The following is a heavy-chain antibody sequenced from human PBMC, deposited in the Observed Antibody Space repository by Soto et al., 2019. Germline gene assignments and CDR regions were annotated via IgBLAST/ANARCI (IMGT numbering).Heavy chain of an antibody. CDR3: AKDRRDGDFMHILVVDF. Sequence: QVRLVESGGGVVQPGGSLRLSCATSGFRLSSYAKHWVRQAPGKGLEWVALMSYDESKKYYADSVKGRFTISRDTSKNTLVLEMNNLRVEDTAVYYCAKDRRDGDFMHILVVDFWGQGALVTVSS. D-gene: IGHD2-15*01. V-gene: IGHV3-30*18. CDR1: GFRLSSYA. J-gene: IGHJ4*02. CDR2: MSYDESKK.